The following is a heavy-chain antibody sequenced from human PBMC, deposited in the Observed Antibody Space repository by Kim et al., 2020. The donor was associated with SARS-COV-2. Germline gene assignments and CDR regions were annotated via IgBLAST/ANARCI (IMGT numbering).Heavy chain of an antibody. Sequence: GGSLRLSCAASGFTFSSYWMHWVRQAPGKGLVWVSRINSDGSSTSYADSVKGRFTISRDNAKNTLYLQMNSLRAEDTAVYYCAHSSGWYRGWYFDYWGQGTLVTVSS. V-gene: IGHV3-74*01. D-gene: IGHD6-19*01. CDR3: AHSSGWYRGWYFDY. J-gene: IGHJ4*02. CDR1: GFTFSSYW. CDR2: INSDGSST.